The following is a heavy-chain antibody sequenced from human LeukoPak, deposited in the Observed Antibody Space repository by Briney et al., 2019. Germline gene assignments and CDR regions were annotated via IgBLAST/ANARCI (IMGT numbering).Heavy chain of an antibody. Sequence: PGGSLRLSCAASGFTFSSYGMHWVRQAPGKGLEWVAFIRYDGSNKYYAGSVKGRFTISRDNSKNTLYLQMNSLRAEDTAVYYCAKDRVDILTGSLDYWGQGTLVTVSS. CDR1: GFTFSSYG. CDR2: IRYDGSNK. D-gene: IGHD3-9*01. CDR3: AKDRVDILTGSLDY. V-gene: IGHV3-30*02. J-gene: IGHJ4*02.